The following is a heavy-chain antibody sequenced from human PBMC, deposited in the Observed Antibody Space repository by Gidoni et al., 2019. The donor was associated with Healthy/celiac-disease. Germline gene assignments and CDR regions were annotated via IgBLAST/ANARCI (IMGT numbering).Heavy chain of an antibody. CDR3: ARVSHTSGSYYEENNWFDP. CDR1: GYTFTGHY. CDR2: INPNSGGT. J-gene: IGHJ5*02. V-gene: IGHV1-2*02. Sequence: QVQLVQSGAEVKKPGASVKVSCKASGYTFTGHYMPWVRQAPGQGLEWMGWINPNSGGTNYAQKFQGRVTMTRDTSISTAYMELSRLRSDDTAVYYCARVSHTSGSYYEENNWFDPWGQGTLVTVSS. D-gene: IGHD1-26*01.